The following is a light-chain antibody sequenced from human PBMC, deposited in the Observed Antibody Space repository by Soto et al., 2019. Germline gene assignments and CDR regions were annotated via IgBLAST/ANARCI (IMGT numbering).Light chain of an antibody. CDR1: QSVGSY. J-gene: IGKJ4*01. Sequence: ENVLTQSPATLSLSPGDRATLSCRASQSVGSYLGWYQQRPGQAPRLLIYDASNRATGIPARFSGSGPGTDFTLTISSLEPEDFAVYYCQQRSDWPSTFGGGTKVEIK. CDR2: DAS. CDR3: QQRSDWPST. V-gene: IGKV3-11*01.